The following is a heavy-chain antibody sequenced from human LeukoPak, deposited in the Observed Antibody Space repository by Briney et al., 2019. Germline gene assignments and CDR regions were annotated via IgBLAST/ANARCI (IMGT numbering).Heavy chain of an antibody. CDR2: FAREVDDT. J-gene: IGHJ4*02. CDR3: TTGMANDYAGNDY. V-gene: IGHV1-24*01. D-gene: IGHD4-23*01. CDR1: GYLLSELS. Sequence: ASVKVSCKVSGYLLSELSIHWVRQPAGKGLEWMAGFAREVDDTIYSENCQGRVTMTEDTSTDTAYMELSSLTFDDTAVYYCTTGMANDYAGNDYWGQGTLVTVSS.